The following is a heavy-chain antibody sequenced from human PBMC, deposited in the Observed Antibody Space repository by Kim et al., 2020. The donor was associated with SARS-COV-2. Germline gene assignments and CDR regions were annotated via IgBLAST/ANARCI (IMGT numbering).Heavy chain of an antibody. D-gene: IGHD6-6*01. J-gene: IGHJ4*02. CDR2: ISSSSSYI. V-gene: IGHV3-21*01. CDR1: GFTFSSYS. Sequence: GGSLRLSCAASGFTFSSYSMNWVRQAPGKGLEWVSSISSSSSYIYYADSVKGRFTISRDNAKNSLYLQMNSLRAEDTAVYYCARGDYSSSSGLVNFDYWGQGTLVTVSS. CDR3: ARGDYSSSSGLVNFDY.